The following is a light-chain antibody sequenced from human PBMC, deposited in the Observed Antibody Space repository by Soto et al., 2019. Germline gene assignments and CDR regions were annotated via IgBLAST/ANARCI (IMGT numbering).Light chain of an antibody. Sequence: QSVLTQPPSASGTPGQRVTISCSGGSSNIGTNSVNWYQQLPGRAPKLLIYNNDLRPSGVPDRFSGSKSGTPASLAISGLQSEDEAEYYCAAWDDSLNGFYVFGIGTKVTVL. CDR2: NND. CDR1: SSNIGTNS. V-gene: IGLV1-44*01. CDR3: AAWDDSLNGFYV. J-gene: IGLJ1*01.